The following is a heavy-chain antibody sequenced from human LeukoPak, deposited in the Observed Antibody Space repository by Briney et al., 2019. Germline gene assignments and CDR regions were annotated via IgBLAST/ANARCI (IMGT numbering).Heavy chain of an antibody. D-gene: IGHD4-17*01. V-gene: IGHV3-66*01. J-gene: IGHJ6*02. Sequence: GSLRLSCAASGFTVSSNYMSWVRQAPGKGLEWVSVIYSGGSTYYADSVKGRFTISRDNSKNTLYLQMNSLRAEDTAVYYCASKTTVTDLYYYFGMDVWGQGTTVTVSS. CDR1: GFTVSSNY. CDR2: IYSGGST. CDR3: ASKTTVTDLYYYFGMDV.